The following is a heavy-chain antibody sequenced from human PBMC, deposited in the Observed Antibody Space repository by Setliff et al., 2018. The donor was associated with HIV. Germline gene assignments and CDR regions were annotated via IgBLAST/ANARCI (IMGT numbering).Heavy chain of an antibody. V-gene: IGHV1-2*06. CDR3: ARDFAGYDILTGYTPRYAFDI. J-gene: IGHJ3*02. CDR1: GYIFTDYY. CDR2: INPNSGGT. Sequence: GASVKVSCKASGYIFTDYYMHWVRQAPGQELGWMGRINPNSGGTNYAQKFQGRVTMTRDTSISTAYMELSRLRSDDTAVYYCARDFAGYDILTGYTPRYAFDIWGQGTMVTVSS. D-gene: IGHD3-9*01.